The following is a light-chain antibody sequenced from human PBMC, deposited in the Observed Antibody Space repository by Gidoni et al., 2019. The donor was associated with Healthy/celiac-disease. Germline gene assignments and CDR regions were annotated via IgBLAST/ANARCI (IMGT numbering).Light chain of an antibody. V-gene: IGLV3-1*01. CDR3: QACDSSTV. CDR2: QDN. Sequence: SYELTQPPSVSVSPGQTASITCSGDKLGDKYACWYQQKPGQSPVLVIYQDNKRPSGIPDRFSGSNSGNTATLTISGTQAMDEADYYCQACDSSTVFGGGTKLTVL. J-gene: IGLJ2*01. CDR1: KLGDKY.